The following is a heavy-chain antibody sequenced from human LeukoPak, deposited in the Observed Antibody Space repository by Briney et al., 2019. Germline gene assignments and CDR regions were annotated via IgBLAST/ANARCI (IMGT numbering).Heavy chain of an antibody. CDR1: GFTFSSYG. D-gene: IGHD6-13*01. J-gene: IGHJ5*02. CDR3: ATEFIAAAGSWFDP. CDR2: IRYDGSNK. V-gene: IGHV3-30*02. Sequence: GGSLRLSCAASGFTFSSYGMHWVRQAPGKGLEWVAFIRYDGSNKYYADSVKGRFTISRDNSKNTLYLQMNSLRAEDTAVYYCATEFIAAAGSWFDPWGQGTLVTVSS.